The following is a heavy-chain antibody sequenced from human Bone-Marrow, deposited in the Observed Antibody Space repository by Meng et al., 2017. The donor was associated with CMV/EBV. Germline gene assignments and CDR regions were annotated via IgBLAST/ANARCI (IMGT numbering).Heavy chain of an antibody. CDR1: GYTFTSYN. CDR2: MNPNTGNT. Sequence: ASVKVSCKASGYTFTSYNINWVRQATGQGLEWMGWMNPNTGNTGYAQKFQGRLTMTRDTSISTAYMELSSLRSEDTAVYYCAREGGDGTNDYWGQGTLVTVSS. CDR3: AREGGDGTNDY. D-gene: IGHD1-7*01. J-gene: IGHJ4*02. V-gene: IGHV1-8*01.